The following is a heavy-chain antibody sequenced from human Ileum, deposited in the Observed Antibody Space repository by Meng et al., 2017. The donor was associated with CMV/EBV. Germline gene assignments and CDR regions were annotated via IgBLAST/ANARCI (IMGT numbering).Heavy chain of an antibody. J-gene: IGHJ4*02. V-gene: IGHV3-15*01. CDR2: SKWKADDGTT. Sequence: WGSLCVCCATSGFTVAVAWLSWVRQGSGEGLEWVCPSKWKADDGTTEYPAPLKGRFTISRDDSKNTLFLQMNILKTEDTAVYYGNKGRAHWGQGTLVTVSS. CDR3: NKGRAH. CDR1: GFTVAVAW.